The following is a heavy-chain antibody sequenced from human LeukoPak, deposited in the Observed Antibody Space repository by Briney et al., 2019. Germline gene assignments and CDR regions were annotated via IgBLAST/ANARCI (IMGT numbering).Heavy chain of an antibody. D-gene: IGHD3-10*01. V-gene: IGHV6-1*01. Sequence: SQTLSLTCAISGDSVSNNNVGWHWVRQSPSRGLEWLGRTYYRSKWYSDYAVSVRSRITINPDTSRNQFSLQLNSVTPEDSAVYYCARSNHYGSDYWGQGSLVTVSS. J-gene: IGHJ4*02. CDR2: TYYRSKWYS. CDR1: GDSVSNNNVG. CDR3: ARSNHYGSDY.